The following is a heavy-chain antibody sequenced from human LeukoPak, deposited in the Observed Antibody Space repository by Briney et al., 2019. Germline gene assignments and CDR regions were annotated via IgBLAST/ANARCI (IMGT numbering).Heavy chain of an antibody. CDR2: IIPIFGNS. D-gene: IGHD6-19*01. J-gene: IGHJ4*02. V-gene: IGHV1-69*02. Sequence: SVKVSCKASGGTFTTSPVSWVRQAPGQGLEWMGRIIPIFGNSNHAHKFQGRVTITADKSTTTVFMELSGLGFEDTAVYYCAKTDRPFSNGCDYWGQGTLVTVSS. CDR3: AKTDRPFSNGCDY. CDR1: GGTFTTSP.